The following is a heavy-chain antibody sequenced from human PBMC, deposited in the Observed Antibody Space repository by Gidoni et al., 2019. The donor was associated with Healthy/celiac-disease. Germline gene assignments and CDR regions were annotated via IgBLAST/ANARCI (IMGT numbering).Heavy chain of an antibody. J-gene: IGHJ4*02. V-gene: IGHV3-66*01. CDR3: ARDRRGTYYYDSSGYLR. CDR2: IYSGGST. Sequence: EVQQVESGGGLVQPGGSLRLSCAASGFTVSRHYMSWVRQAPGKGLEWVSVIYSGGSTYYADSVKGRFTISRDNSKNTLYLQMNSLRAEDTAVYYCARDRRGTYYYDSSGYLRWGQGTLVTVSS. CDR1: GFTVSRHY. D-gene: IGHD3-22*01.